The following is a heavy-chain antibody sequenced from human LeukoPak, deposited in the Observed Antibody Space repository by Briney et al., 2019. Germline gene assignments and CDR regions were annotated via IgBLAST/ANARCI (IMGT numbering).Heavy chain of an antibody. D-gene: IGHD5-18*01. CDR1: GYTFTCYY. CDR3: ASSPARIQLWFFV. V-gene: IGHV1-2*02. CDR2: INPNSGGT. J-gene: IGHJ4*02. Sequence: ASVKVSCKASGYTFTCYYMHWVRQAPGQGLEWMGWINPNSGGTNYAQKFQGRVTMTRDTSISTAYMELSRLRSDDTAVYYCASSPARIQLWFFVWGQGTLVTVSS.